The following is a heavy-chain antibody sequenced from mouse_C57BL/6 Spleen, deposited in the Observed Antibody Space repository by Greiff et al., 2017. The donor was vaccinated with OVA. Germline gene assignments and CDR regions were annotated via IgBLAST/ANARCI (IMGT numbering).Heavy chain of an antibody. V-gene: IGHV5-6*02. D-gene: IGHD4-1*01. Sequence: EVKLMESGGDLVKPGGSLKLSCAASGFTFSSYGMSWVRQTPDKRLEWVATISSGGSYNYYPDSVKGRFTISRDNAKNTLYLQMSSLKSEDTAMYYGARRANWDVNYFDYWGQGTTLTVSS. CDR3: ARRANWDVNYFDY. J-gene: IGHJ2*01. CDR1: GFTFSSYG. CDR2: ISSGGSYN.